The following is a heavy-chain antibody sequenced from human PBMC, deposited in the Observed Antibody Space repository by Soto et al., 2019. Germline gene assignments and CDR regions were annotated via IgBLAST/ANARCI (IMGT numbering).Heavy chain of an antibody. CDR1: GDSVSSNSAA. V-gene: IGHV6-1*01. CDR2: TYYRSKWYN. CDR3: ARDYIVVVPAATPYYYYYGMDV. D-gene: IGHD2-2*01. Sequence: PSETLSLTCAISGDSVSSNSAAWNWIRQSPSRGLEWLGRTYYRSKWYNDYAVSVKSRITINPDTSKNQFSLQLNSVTPEDTAVYYCARDYIVVVPAATPYYYYYGMDVWGQGTTVTVSS. J-gene: IGHJ6*02.